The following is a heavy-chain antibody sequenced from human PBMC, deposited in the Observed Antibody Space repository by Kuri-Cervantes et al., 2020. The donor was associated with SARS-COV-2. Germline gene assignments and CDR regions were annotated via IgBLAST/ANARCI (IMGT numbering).Heavy chain of an antibody. D-gene: IGHD4-11*01. Sequence: SETLSLTCAVYGGSFSGYYWSWIRQPPGKGLEWIGEINHSGSTNYNPSLKSRVTISVDTSKNQFSLKLSSVTAADTAVYYCARDRDPYSNPAYFDLWGRGTLVTVSS. CDR3: ARDRDPYSNPAYFDL. V-gene: IGHV4-34*01. J-gene: IGHJ2*01. CDR1: GGSFSGYY. CDR2: INHSGST.